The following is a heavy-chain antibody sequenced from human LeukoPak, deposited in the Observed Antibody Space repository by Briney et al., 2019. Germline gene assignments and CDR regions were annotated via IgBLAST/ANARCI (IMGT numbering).Heavy chain of an antibody. CDR1: GFTFSSYS. D-gene: IGHD3-10*01. CDR3: ARVGLFGGAITMVRGVIPRFDY. V-gene: IGHV3-48*04. J-gene: IGHJ4*02. Sequence: PGGSLRLSCAASGFTFSSYSMNWVRQAPGKGLEWVSYISSSSSTIYYADSVKGRFTISRDNAKNSLYLQMNSLRAEDTAVYYCARVGLFGGAITMVRGVIPRFDYWGQGTLVTVSS. CDR2: ISSSSSTI.